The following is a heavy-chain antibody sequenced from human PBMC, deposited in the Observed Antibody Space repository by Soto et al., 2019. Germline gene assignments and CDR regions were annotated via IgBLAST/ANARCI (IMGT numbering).Heavy chain of an antibody. CDR2: IDPSDSYT. CDR3: ARDMYYYDSSGYRDLDY. D-gene: IGHD3-22*01. V-gene: IGHV5-10-1*01. J-gene: IGHJ4*02. Sequence: PVESLKISGKGSGYSFTSYWISWVRQMPGKGLERMGRIDPSDSYTNYSPSFQGHVTISADKSISTAYLQWSSLKASDTAMHYCARDMYYYDSSGYRDLDYWGQGTLVTVS. CDR1: GYSFTSYW.